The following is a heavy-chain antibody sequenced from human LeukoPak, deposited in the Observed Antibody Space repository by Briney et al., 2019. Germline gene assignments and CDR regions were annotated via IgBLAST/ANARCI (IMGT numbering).Heavy chain of an antibody. D-gene: IGHD2-15*01. CDR3: AKGSPTRFVVVVAATPEYFQH. J-gene: IGHJ1*01. Sequence: QPGRSLRLSCAASRFTFSSYAMHWVRQAPGKGLEWVAVISYDGSNKYYADSVKGRFTISRDNSKNTLYLQMNSLRAEDTAVYYCAKGSPTRFVVVVAATPEYFQHWGQGTLVTVSS. CDR1: RFTFSSYA. V-gene: IGHV3-30-3*01. CDR2: ISYDGSNK.